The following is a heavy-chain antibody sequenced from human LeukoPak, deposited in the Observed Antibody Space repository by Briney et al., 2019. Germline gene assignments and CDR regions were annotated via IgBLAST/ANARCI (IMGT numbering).Heavy chain of an antibody. CDR2: ISSSGSTI. D-gene: IGHD1-26*01. J-gene: IGHJ6*02. CDR1: GFTFSDYY. CDR3: ARETLSSLDLEWELDYYYYGMDV. Sequence: PGGSLGLSCAASGFTFSDYYMSWIRQAPGKGLEWVSYISSSGSTIYYADSVKGRFTISRDNAKNSLYLQMNSLRAEDTAVYYCARETLSSLDLEWELDYYYYGMDVWGQGTTVTVSS. V-gene: IGHV3-11*01.